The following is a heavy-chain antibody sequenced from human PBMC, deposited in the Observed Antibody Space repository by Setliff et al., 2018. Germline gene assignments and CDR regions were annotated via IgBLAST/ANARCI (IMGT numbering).Heavy chain of an antibody. CDR1: GGTFSSYA. J-gene: IGHJ4*02. CDR2: ISAYNGNT. CDR3: ARALGATITHFDY. Sequence: GASVKVSCKASGGTFSSYAISWVRQAPGQGLEWMGWISAYNGNTNYAQRFQGRVTMTTDTSTSTAYMELRSLRSDDTAVYYCARALGATITHFDYWGQGTLVTVSS. V-gene: IGHV1-18*01. D-gene: IGHD1-26*01.